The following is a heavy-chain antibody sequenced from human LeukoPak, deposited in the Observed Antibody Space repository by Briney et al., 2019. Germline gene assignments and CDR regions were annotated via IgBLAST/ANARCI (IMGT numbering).Heavy chain of an antibody. CDR2: IIPILGIA. CDR1: GGTFSSYV. J-gene: IGHJ6*02. CDR3: ARAQLVGRVRQGMDV. D-gene: IGHD6-6*01. V-gene: IGHV1-69*04. Sequence: SVKVSCKASGGTFSSYVISWVRQAPGQGLEWMGRIIPILGIANYAQKFQGRVTITADKSTSTAYMELSSLRSEDTAVYYCARAQLVGRVRQGMDVWGQGTTVTVSS.